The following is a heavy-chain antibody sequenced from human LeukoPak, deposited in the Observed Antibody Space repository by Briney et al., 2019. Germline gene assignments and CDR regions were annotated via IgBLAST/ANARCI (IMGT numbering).Heavy chain of an antibody. Sequence: GSSVKVSCKASGGTFSSYAISWVRQAPGQGLEWMGRIIPILGIANYAQKFQGRGTITADKSTSTAYMELSSLRSEDTAVYYCARNLHALGAAHADYWGQGTLVTVSS. CDR2: IIPILGIA. D-gene: IGHD1-26*01. J-gene: IGHJ4*02. CDR3: ARNLHALGAAHADY. CDR1: GGTFSSYA. V-gene: IGHV1-69*04.